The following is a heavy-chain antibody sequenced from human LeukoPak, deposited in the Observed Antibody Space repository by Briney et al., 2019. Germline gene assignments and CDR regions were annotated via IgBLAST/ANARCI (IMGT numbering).Heavy chain of an antibody. J-gene: IGHJ1*01. Sequence: PSETLSLTCTVSGGSISSYYWSWIRQPAGKGLEWIGRINTSGSTNYNPSLKSRVTMSVDTSKNQFSLKLNSVTAAETAVYYCARAVAPGLRFLEWLPYFQHWGQGTLVTVSS. CDR1: GGSISSYY. CDR2: INTSGST. V-gene: IGHV4-4*07. D-gene: IGHD3-3*01. CDR3: ARAVAPGLRFLEWLPYFQH.